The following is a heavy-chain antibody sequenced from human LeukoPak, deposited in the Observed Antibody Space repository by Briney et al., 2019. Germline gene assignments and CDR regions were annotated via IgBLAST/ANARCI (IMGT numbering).Heavy chain of an antibody. CDR2: ISSSSSYI. J-gene: IGHJ4*02. V-gene: IGHV3-21*01. D-gene: IGHD3-3*02. CDR3: ARGPARGSIFGVVKHFDY. Sequence: GGSLRLSCAASGFTFSSYSMSWVRQAPGKGLEWVSSISSSSSYIYYADSVKGRFTISRDNAKNSLYLQMNSLRAEDTTVYYCARGPARGSIFGVVKHFDYWGQGTLVTVSS. CDR1: GFTFSSYS.